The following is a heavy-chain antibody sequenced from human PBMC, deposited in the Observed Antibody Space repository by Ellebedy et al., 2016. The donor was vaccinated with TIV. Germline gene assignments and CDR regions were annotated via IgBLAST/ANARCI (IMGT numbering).Heavy chain of an antibody. CDR3: ATDGRYGDYAVPRHAFEM. D-gene: IGHD4-17*01. V-gene: IGHV3-7*01. CDR1: GFSFRSYW. CDR2: VNQDGSQK. Sequence: GESLKISCAASGFSFRSYWMSWVRQAPGKGLEWVASVNQDGSQKYHLDSVKGRFTISRDNAKNSLYLQMNSLTVEDRAVYYCATDGRYGDYAVPRHAFEMWGLGTMVTVSS. J-gene: IGHJ3*02.